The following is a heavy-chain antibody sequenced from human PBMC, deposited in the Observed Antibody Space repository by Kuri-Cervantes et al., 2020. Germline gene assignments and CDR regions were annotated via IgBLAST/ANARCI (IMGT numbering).Heavy chain of an antibody. CDR2: INWNGGST. CDR1: GFTFDDYG. Sequence: GESLKISCAASGFTFDDYGMSWVRQAPGKGLEWVSGINWNGGSTGYADSVKGRFTISRDNAKNSLYLQMNSLRAEDTAVYYCAKERLVGGSYYYYFDYWGQGTLVTVSS. J-gene: IGHJ4*02. V-gene: IGHV3-20*04. CDR3: AKERLVGGSYYYYFDY. D-gene: IGHD1-26*01.